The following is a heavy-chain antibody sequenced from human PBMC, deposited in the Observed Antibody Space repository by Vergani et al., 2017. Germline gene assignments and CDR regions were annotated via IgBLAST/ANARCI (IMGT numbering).Heavy chain of an antibody. CDR2: ISSSGSTI. CDR1: GFTFSSYE. J-gene: IGHJ4*02. D-gene: IGHD6-19*01. V-gene: IGHV3-48*03. Sequence: EVQLVESGGGLVQPGGSLRLSCAASGFTFSSYEMNWVRQAPGKGLEWVSYISSSGSTIYYADSVKGRFTISRDNAKNSLYLQLNSLRAEDTAVYYCARTSTNAVAGTLAAFDYWGQGTLVTVSS. CDR3: ARTSTNAVAGTLAAFDY.